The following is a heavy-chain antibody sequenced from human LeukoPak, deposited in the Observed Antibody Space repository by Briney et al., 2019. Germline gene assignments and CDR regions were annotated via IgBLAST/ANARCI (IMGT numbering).Heavy chain of an antibody. Sequence: PGGSLRLSCAASGFTFSDYYMSWLRQAPGKGREWVSYISISGSTIYYADSVKGRFTISRDNAKNSLYLQMNSLRAEDTAVYYCARGGSSTSSEYNWFDPGGQGTLVTVSS. CDR2: ISISGSTI. CDR3: ARGGSSTSSEYNWFDP. J-gene: IGHJ5*02. D-gene: IGHD2-2*01. CDR1: GFTFSDYY. V-gene: IGHV3-11*01.